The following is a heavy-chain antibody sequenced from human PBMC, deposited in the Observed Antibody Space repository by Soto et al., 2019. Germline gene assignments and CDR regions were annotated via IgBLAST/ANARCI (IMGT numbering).Heavy chain of an antibody. CDR3: ARDKGGYSAYPTYNWFDP. CDR2: IYYNGNT. J-gene: IGHJ5*02. CDR1: GGSIGSYY. D-gene: IGHD5-12*01. Sequence: SETLSLTGSVSGGSIGSYYWNWIRQPPGKRLEWIGYIYYNGNTNYNPSLKSRVSLSLDTSKNQFSLKLRSVTAADTAVYNCARDKGGYSAYPTYNWFDPSGQGTLVTVSS. V-gene: IGHV4-59*01.